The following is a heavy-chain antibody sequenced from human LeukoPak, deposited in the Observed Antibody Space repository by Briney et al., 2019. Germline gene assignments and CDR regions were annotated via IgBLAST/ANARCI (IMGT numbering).Heavy chain of an antibody. D-gene: IGHD3-22*01. J-gene: IGHJ4*02. CDR1: GFTFSNAW. CDR2: IKSKTDGGTT. Sequence: GGSLRLSCAASGFTFSNAWVSWVRQAPGKGLEWVGRIKSKTDGGTTDYAAPVKGRFTISRDDSKNTLYLQMNSLKTEDTAVYYCTTDLFDMIVVVTGYYWGQGTLVTVSS. CDR3: TTDLFDMIVVVTGYY. V-gene: IGHV3-15*01.